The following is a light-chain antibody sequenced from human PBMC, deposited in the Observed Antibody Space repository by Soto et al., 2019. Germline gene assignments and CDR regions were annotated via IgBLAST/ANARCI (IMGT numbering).Light chain of an antibody. J-gene: IGLJ1*01. Sequence: QSALTQPRSVSGSPGQSVTISCTGTSSDVGGHNYVSWYQHHPGKAPKLIIYDVSKRPSGVPDRFSGSKSGNTASLTISGLQAEDEADYSCCSYAGSCSSLFGTRTKVTVL. CDR2: DVS. CDR3: CSYAGSCSSL. V-gene: IGLV2-11*01. CDR1: SSDVGGHNY.